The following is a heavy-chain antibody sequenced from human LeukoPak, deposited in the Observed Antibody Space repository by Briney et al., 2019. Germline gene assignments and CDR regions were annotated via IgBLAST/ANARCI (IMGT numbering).Heavy chain of an antibody. CDR3: ARDPEIAARPDAFDI. Sequence: ASVKVSCKASGYTFTSYGISWVRQAPGQGLEWMGWISAYNGNTNYAQKLQGRVTMTTDTSTSTAYMELRSLRSDDTAVYYCARDPEIAARPDAFDIWGQGTMVTVSS. J-gene: IGHJ3*02. CDR1: GYTFTSYG. V-gene: IGHV1-18*01. D-gene: IGHD6-6*01. CDR2: ISAYNGNT.